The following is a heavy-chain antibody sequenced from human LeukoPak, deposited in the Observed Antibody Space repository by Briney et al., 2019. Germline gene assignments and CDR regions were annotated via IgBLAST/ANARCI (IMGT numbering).Heavy chain of an antibody. CDR3: AKEPVVPAAPLDY. D-gene: IGHD2-2*01. Sequence: GRSLRLSCAASGFTFSSYGMHWVRQAPGKGLEWAAVISYDGSNKYYADSVKGRFTISRDNSKNTLYLQMNSLRAEDTAVYYCAKEPVVPAAPLDYWGQGTLVTVSS. J-gene: IGHJ4*02. CDR2: ISYDGSNK. V-gene: IGHV3-30*18. CDR1: GFTFSSYG.